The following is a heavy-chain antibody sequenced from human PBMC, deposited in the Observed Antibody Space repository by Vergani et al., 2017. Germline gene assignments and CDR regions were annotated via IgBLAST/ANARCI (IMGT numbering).Heavy chain of an antibody. CDR1: GGSFSGYY. Sequence: QVQLQQWGAGLLKPSETLSLTCAVSGGSFSGYYWSWIRQPPGKGLEWIGEINLSGSTNYNPSLKSRVTISVDTSKNQFSLKLSSVTAAATAVYYCARGGYYYDSSGYDYWGQGTLVTVSS. J-gene: IGHJ4*02. CDR3: ARGGYYYDSSGYDY. V-gene: IGHV4-34*01. D-gene: IGHD3-22*01. CDR2: INLSGST.